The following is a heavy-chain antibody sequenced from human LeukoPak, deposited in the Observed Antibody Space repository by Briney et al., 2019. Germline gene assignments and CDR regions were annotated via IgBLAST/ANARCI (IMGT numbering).Heavy chain of an antibody. J-gene: IGHJ4*02. Sequence: ASVKVSCKASGYTFTSYGISWVRQAPGQGLEWMGWISAYNGNTNYAQKLQGRVTMTTDTSTSTAYMELRNLRSDDTAVYYCARLKRGTTWIHYFDYWGQGTLVTVSS. D-gene: IGHD1-7*01. CDR1: GYTFTSYG. CDR2: ISAYNGNT. CDR3: ARLKRGTTWIHYFDY. V-gene: IGHV1-18*01.